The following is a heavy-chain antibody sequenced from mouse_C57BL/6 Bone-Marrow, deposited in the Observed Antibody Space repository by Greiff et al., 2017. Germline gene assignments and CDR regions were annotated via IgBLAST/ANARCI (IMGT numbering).Heavy chain of an antibody. V-gene: IGHV1-39*01. CDR3: ARFPPPYYYGSSYWYFDV. J-gene: IGHJ1*03. Sequence: EVQRVESGPELVKPGASVKISCKASGYSFTDYNMNWVKQSNGKSLEWIGVINPNYGTTSYNQKFKGKATLTVDQSSSTAYMQLNSLTSEDSAVYYCARFPPPYYYGSSYWYFDVWGTGTTVTVSS. D-gene: IGHD1-1*01. CDR1: GYSFTDYN. CDR2: INPNYGTT.